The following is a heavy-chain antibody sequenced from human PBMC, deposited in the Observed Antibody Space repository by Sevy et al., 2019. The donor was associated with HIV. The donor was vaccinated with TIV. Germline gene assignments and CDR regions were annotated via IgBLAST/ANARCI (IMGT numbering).Heavy chain of an antibody. CDR2: IYYSGTI. D-gene: IGHD3-22*01. J-gene: IGHJ4*02. Sequence: SEILSLTCNVSGDSISSYFWSWFRQPPGKGLEWIGYIYYSGTIDYNPSLRSRVTISVDTSKKHFSMKLTSVTAADTAVYYCARDSAVVTRALVYWGQGTLVTVSS. CDR3: ARDSAVVTRALVY. CDR1: GDSISSYF. V-gene: IGHV4-59*01.